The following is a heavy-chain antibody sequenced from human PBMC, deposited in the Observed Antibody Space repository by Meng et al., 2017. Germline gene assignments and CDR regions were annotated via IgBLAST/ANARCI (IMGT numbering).Heavy chain of an antibody. D-gene: IGHD6-25*01. CDR1: GYNFPDYY. J-gene: IGHJ4*02. Sequence: QVQLVQSGAKVKKPWASVKASCKPSGYNFPDYYIHWVRRAPGQGLEWMGRINPKSGDTHYAQKFQARVTMTGDTSISTAYMELSGLRSDDTAMYYCARDEDISAAGKLFGDYWGQGTLVTVSS. CDR3: ARDEDISAAGKLFGDY. V-gene: IGHV1-2*06. CDR2: INPKSGDT.